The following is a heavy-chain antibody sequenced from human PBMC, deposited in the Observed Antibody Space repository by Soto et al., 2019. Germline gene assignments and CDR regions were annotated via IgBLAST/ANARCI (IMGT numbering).Heavy chain of an antibody. CDR2: IIPILGIA. CDR1: GGTFSSYT. Sequence: SVKVSCKASGGTFSSYTISWVRQAPGQGLEWMGRIIPILGIANYAQKFQGRVTITADKSTSTAYMELSSLRSEDTAVYYCAFGSSSSERYYYCGMDVSGQGTTVTVSS. CDR3: AFGSSSSERYYYCGMDV. V-gene: IGHV1-69*02. D-gene: IGHD6-13*01. J-gene: IGHJ6*02.